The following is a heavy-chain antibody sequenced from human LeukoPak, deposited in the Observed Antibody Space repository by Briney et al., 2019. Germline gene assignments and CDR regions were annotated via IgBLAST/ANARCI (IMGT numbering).Heavy chain of an antibody. D-gene: IGHD6-19*01. CDR3: AKGSSGWYEYYFDY. CDR1: GFTFSSYG. J-gene: IGHJ4*02. Sequence: GGSLRLSCAASGFTFSSYGMHWVRQAPGKGLEWVAVISYDGSNKYYADSVKGRFTISRDNSKNTLYLQMNSLRVEDTAVYYCAKGSSGWYEYYFDYWGQGTLVTVSS. CDR2: ISYDGSNK. V-gene: IGHV3-30*18.